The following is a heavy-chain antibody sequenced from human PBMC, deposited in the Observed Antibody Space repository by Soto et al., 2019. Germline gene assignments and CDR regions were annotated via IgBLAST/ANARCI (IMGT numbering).Heavy chain of an antibody. D-gene: IGHD6-6*01. CDR1: GFTFSNAW. CDR3: TTDPLPARPFDY. J-gene: IGHJ4*02. V-gene: IGHV3-15*01. Sequence: GGSLRLSCAASGFTFSNAWMSWVRQAPGKGLEWVGRIKSKTDGGTTDYAAPVKGRFTISRDDSKNTLYLQMNSLKTEDTAVYYCTTDPLPARPFDYWAQGTLVTVSS. CDR2: IKSKTDGGTT.